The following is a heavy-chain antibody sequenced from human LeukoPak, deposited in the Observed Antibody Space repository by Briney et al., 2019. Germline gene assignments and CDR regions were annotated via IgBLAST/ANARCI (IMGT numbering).Heavy chain of an antibody. CDR3: AKDRGGGSQLGDAFDV. D-gene: IGHD2-15*01. V-gene: IGHV3-9*01. CDR1: GFTFDEYA. CDR2: ISYSSATI. J-gene: IGHJ3*01. Sequence: GRSLRLSCAASGFTFDEYAMHWVRQAPGKGLEWVSGISYSSATIGYVDSVKGRFIISRDNAKNSLYLQMNGLRAEDTALYFCAKDRGGGSQLGDAFDVWGQGTMVSVSS.